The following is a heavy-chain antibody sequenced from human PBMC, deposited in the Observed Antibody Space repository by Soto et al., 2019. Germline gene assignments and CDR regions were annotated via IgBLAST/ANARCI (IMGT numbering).Heavy chain of an antibody. D-gene: IGHD3-3*01. V-gene: IGHV5-51*01. CDR3: ARHILRNYDYWSDYHFDAFDI. CDR1: GYRFTNYW. J-gene: IGHJ3*02. Sequence: PGESLKISCKGSGYRFTNYWIGWVRQMPGKGLEWMGIIYPGDSDTRYSPSFQGQVTISADKSISTAYLQWSSLKASDTAMYHCARHILRNYDYWSDYHFDAFDICGQGTMVPVSS. CDR2: IYPGDSDT.